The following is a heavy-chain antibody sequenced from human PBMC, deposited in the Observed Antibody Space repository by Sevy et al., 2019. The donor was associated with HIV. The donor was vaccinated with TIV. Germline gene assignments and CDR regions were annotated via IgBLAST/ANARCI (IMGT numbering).Heavy chain of an antibody. J-gene: IGHJ6*02. D-gene: IGHD3-3*01. Sequence: GGSLRLSCAASGFTFSSYSMNWVRQAPGKGLEWVSSISSSSSDIYYADSVKGRFTISRDNAKNALYLQMNSLRAEDTAVYYCARGLASKQLRFLEWLLSAYGMDVWGQGTTVTVSS. CDR2: ISSSSSDI. CDR1: GFTFSSYS. CDR3: ARGLASKQLRFLEWLLSAYGMDV. V-gene: IGHV3-21*01.